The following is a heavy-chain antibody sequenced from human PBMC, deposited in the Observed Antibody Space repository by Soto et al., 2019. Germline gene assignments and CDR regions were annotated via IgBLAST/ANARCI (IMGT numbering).Heavy chain of an antibody. D-gene: IGHD5-12*01. Sequence: QVQLVQSGAEVKKPGSSVKVSCKASGGTFSSYTISWVRQAPGQGLEWMGRIIPILGIANYAQKFQGRVTNTADKSTSTAYMELSSVRSEDTAVYYCARARTAGYSGYDQEPYYSYYYMDVWGKGTTVTVSS. CDR1: GGTFSSYT. CDR3: ARARTAGYSGYDQEPYYSYYYMDV. V-gene: IGHV1-69*02. CDR2: IIPILGIA. J-gene: IGHJ6*03.